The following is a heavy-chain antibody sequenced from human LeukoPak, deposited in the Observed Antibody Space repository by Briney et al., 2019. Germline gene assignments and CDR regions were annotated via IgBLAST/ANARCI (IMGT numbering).Heavy chain of an antibody. Sequence: GGSLRLSCSASGFTFGDHWTHWIRQAPGKGLVWVSLIHRDGSNTTYADSVRGRFTISRDNAKNTLYLQMNNLRVEDTAVYYCATMGLYESTSDYTEYWGQGTLVTVSS. CDR1: GFTFGDHW. CDR3: ATMGLYESTSDYTEY. CDR2: IHRDGSNT. V-gene: IGHV3-74*01. J-gene: IGHJ1*01. D-gene: IGHD3-22*01.